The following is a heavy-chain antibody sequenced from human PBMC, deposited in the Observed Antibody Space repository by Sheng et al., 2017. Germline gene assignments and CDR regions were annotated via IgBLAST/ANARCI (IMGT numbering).Heavy chain of an antibody. CDR3: ARDRSTYYYGSGSSYYYMDV. J-gene: IGHJ6*03. CDR2: IIPIFGTA. CDR1: GGTFSSYA. V-gene: IGHV1-69*13. D-gene: IGHD3-10*01. Sequence: QVQLVQSGAEVKKPGSSVKVSCKASGGTFSSYAISWVRQAPGQGLEWMGGIIPIFGTANYAQKFQGRVTITADESTSTAYMELSSLRSEDTAVYYCARDRSTYYYGSGSSYYYMDVWGQGTTVTVSS.